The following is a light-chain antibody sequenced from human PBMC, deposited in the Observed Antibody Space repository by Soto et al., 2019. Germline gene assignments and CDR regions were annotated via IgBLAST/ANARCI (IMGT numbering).Light chain of an antibody. CDR1: QTVSSNY. CDR3: QQYTGPPTT. Sequence: PGERAPLSFSASQTVSSNYLAWCQQRPGQAPRLLIYGASTRAAGIPDRFSGSGSGTDFTLTITRLEPEDSAVYFCQQYTGPPTTFGQGTRLEI. V-gene: IGKV3-20*01. CDR2: GAS. J-gene: IGKJ5*01.